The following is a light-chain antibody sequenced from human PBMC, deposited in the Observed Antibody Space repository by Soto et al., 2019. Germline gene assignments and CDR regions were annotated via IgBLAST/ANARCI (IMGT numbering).Light chain of an antibody. CDR3: SSYADSSTVV. CDR1: SSDVGGHNY. CDR2: NVD. Sequence: QSALTQVASVSASPGQSITISCTGTSSDVGGHNYVSWYQQHPGNAPNLMIYNVDYRPSGVSNRFSGSKSGNTASLTISGLQADDEAYYYCSSYADSSTVVFGGGTKLTVL. V-gene: IGLV2-14*03. J-gene: IGLJ2*01.